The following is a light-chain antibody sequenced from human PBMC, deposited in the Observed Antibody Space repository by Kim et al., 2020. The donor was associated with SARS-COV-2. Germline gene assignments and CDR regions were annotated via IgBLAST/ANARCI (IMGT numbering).Light chain of an antibody. CDR3: LQHHAYPRT. CDR1: QCITND. Sequence: ASLGDRVSISCRASQCITNDLGWYQQKPGKAPTRPIDGASTLQSGVPSRFSCSGSWTEFTLTISSLQPEDFATYYCLQHHAYPRTFGQGTQVDIK. V-gene: IGKV1-17*01. J-gene: IGKJ1*01. CDR2: GAS.